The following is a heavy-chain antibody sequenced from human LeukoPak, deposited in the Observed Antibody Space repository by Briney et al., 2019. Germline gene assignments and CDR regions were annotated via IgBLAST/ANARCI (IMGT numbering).Heavy chain of an antibody. J-gene: IGHJ4*02. D-gene: IGHD3-22*01. Sequence: ASVTVSCKASGGTFSSYAISWVRQAPGQGLEWMGRVIPILGIANYAQKFQGRVTITADKSTSTAYMELSSLRSKDTAVYYCAGVAYYYDSSGYSGYWGQGTLVTVSS. V-gene: IGHV1-69*10. CDR2: VIPILGIA. CDR1: GGTFSSYA. CDR3: AGVAYYYDSSGYSGY.